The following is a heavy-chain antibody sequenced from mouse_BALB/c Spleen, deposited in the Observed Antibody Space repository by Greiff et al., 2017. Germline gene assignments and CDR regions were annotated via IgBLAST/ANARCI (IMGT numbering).Heavy chain of an antibody. D-gene: IGHD1-1*01. J-gene: IGHJ3*01. CDR1: GFYITDYY. Sequence: DVQLQESGAELVRPGAFVSLSCKASGFYITDYYMHWVQQRPEQGLEWLGWIDPENGNTIDDPKFQSKASITADTSSNTAYLQHSNLTSEDTAVYYCAGSYNGSSWGFAYWGEGTLVTVSA. V-gene: IGHV14-1*02. CDR2: IDPENGNT. CDR3: AGSYNGSSWGFAY.